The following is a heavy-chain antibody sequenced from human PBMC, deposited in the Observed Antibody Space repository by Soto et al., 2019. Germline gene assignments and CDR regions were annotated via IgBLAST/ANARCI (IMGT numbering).Heavy chain of an antibody. D-gene: IGHD1-1*01. J-gene: IGHJ3*02. V-gene: IGHV4-61*01. CDR3: ARVERGTATTVVDAFDI. CDR1: GGFVTSGSYY. CDR2: MSYSGGT. Sequence: SETLSLPCAVYGGFVTSGSYYWSWIREPTGKRLKGIGEMSYSGGTHFKPSLKSRVTISVDTSKNQFTLKMSSVTAADTALYYCARVERGTATTVVDAFDIWGPGTMVTVSS.